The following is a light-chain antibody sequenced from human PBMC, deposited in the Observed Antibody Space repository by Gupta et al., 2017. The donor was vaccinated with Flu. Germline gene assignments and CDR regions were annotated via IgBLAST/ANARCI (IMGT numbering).Light chain of an antibody. CDR2: GAS. CDR3: QQRHSTPST. J-gene: IGKJ2*01. Sequence: DIQMTQSPSSLPASVGDRVTITCRASQSISNYLTWYQQKPGKAPKLLIYGASSLQSGVPSRFSGSGSGTDFTLTISSRQPEDFATYYCQQRHSTPSTFGQGTKLQIK. V-gene: IGKV1-39*01. CDR1: QSISNY.